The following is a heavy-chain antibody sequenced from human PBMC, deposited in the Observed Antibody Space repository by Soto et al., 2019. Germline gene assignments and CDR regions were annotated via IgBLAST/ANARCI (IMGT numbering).Heavy chain of an antibody. J-gene: IGHJ6*02. CDR2: ISGSGGST. V-gene: IGHV3-23*01. CDR3: AKERRYCGGDCYHPYYYYGMDV. CDR1: GFTFSSYA. D-gene: IGHD2-21*02. Sequence: EVQLLESGGGLVQPGGSLRLSCAASGFTFSSYAMSWVRQAPGKGLEWVSAISGSGGSTYYADSVKGRFTISRDNSKNTLYLQMNSLRAEDTAVYYCAKERRYCGGDCYHPYYYYGMDVWGQGTTVTVSS.